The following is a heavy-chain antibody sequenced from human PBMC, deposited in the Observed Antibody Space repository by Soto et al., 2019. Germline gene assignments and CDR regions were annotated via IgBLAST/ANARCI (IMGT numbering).Heavy chain of an antibody. J-gene: IGHJ6*02. CDR1: GFTFSSYG. V-gene: IGHV3-33*01. D-gene: IGHD3-3*01. CDR2: IWYDGSNK. CDR3: ARERYYDFWSGPVYYGMDV. Sequence: GGSLRLSCAASGFTFSSYGMHWVRQAPGKGLEWVAVIWYDGSNKYYADSVKGRFTISRDNSKNTLYLQMNSLRAEDTAVYYCARERYYDFWSGPVYYGMDVWGQGTTVTSP.